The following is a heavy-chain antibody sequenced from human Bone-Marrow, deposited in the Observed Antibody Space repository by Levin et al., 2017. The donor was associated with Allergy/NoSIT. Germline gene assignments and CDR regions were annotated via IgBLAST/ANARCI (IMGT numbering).Heavy chain of an antibody. D-gene: IGHD3-9*01. CDR1: GGSFNTGNYY. CDR3: ARSHSLLTGEGWFDP. Sequence: KASETLSLTCAVSGGSFNTGNYYWSWIRQPAGKGLEWLGRIYATGTTNYNPSLKSRLRMSVDTSKNQFSLQLTSVTAADTAVYFGARSHSLLTGEGWFDPWGQGTLVTVSS. J-gene: IGHJ5*02. CDR2: IYATGTT. V-gene: IGHV4-61*02.